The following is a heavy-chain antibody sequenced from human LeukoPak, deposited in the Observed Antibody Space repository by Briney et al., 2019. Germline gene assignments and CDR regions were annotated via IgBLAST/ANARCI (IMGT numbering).Heavy chain of an antibody. Sequence: ASVKVSCKASGYTFTSYGISWVRQAPGQGLEWMGWISAYNGNTNYAQKLQGRVTMTTDTSTSTAYMELRSLRSDDTAVYYCARRSLDCSSTSCYRPFDYWGQGPLVTVSS. CDR1: GYTFTSYG. CDR3: ARRSLDCSSTSCYRPFDY. V-gene: IGHV1-18*01. CDR2: ISAYNGNT. D-gene: IGHD2-2*02. J-gene: IGHJ4*02.